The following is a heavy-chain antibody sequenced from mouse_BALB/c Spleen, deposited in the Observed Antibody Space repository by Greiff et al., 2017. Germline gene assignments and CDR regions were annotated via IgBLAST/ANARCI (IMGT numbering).Heavy chain of an antibody. CDR2: IYPGGGYT. V-gene: IGHV1-63*02. J-gene: IGHJ4*01. CDR3: ASQTARATMDY. D-gene: IGHD3-2*01. CDR1: GYTFTNYW. Sequence: QVQLQQSGAELVRPGTSVKISCKASGYTFTNYWLGWVKQRPGHGLEWIGDIYPGGGYTNYNEKFKGKATLTADTSSSTAYMQLSSLTSEDSAVYFCASQTARATMDYWGQGTSVTVSS.